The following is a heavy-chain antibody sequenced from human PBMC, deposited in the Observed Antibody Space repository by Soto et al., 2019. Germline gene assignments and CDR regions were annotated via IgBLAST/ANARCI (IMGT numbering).Heavy chain of an antibody. D-gene: IGHD5-18*01. V-gene: IGHV4-59*01. Sequence: QVQLQESGPGLVKPSETLSLTCTVSGGSISSYYWSWIRQPPGKGLEWIGYIYYSGSTNYNPSLKSRVTMSVDTSKSQFSLKLSSVTAADTAVYYCASGRGYSYGSFDYWGQGTLVPVSS. CDR2: IYYSGST. CDR3: ASGRGYSYGSFDY. J-gene: IGHJ4*02. CDR1: GGSISSYY.